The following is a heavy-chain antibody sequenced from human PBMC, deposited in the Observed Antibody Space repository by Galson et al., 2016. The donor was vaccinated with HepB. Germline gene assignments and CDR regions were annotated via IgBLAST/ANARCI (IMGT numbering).Heavy chain of an antibody. V-gene: IGHV3-7*03. CDR3: TIGGGWESGY. CDR2: INQDESVK. D-gene: IGHD1-26*01. Sequence: SLRLSCAASEFTFSTTYMTWVRQIPGRGLEWVANINQDESVKHYVDSVKGRFTISRDNAKKLLYLQMNSLRVEDTAVYFCTIGGGWESGYWGQGTLVTVSS. J-gene: IGHJ4*02. CDR1: EFTFSTTY.